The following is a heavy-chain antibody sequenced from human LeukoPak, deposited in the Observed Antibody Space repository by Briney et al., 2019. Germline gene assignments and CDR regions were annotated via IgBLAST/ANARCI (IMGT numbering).Heavy chain of an antibody. CDR2: TSASGAST. V-gene: IGHV3-23*01. D-gene: IGHD4-23*01. CDR1: GFTFSSYA. J-gene: IGHJ4*02. CDR3: AKRSDYGGNWNYFDY. Sequence: GGSLRLSCAASGFTFSSYAMSWVRQAPGKGLEWVSATSASGASTYYADSVKGRFTISRDNSKNTLYLQMNSLRAEDTAVYYCAKRSDYGGNWNYFDYWGQGTLVTVSS.